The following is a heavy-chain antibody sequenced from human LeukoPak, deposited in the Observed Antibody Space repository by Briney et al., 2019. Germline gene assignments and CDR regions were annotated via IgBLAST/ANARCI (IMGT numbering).Heavy chain of an antibody. V-gene: IGHV1-69*01. CDR3: ARSRESHGHYFHF. Sequence: GSSVKVPCKASGGTFNNYAINWVGQARGQGLEWMGGIFPLFETTNYAQGFQGRVTITADDSTSTAYMELNSLTTENTAVYYVARSRESHGHYFHFWGQGTLVTVSS. J-gene: IGHJ4*02. CDR1: GGTFNNYA. CDR2: IFPLFETT. D-gene: IGHD1-26*01.